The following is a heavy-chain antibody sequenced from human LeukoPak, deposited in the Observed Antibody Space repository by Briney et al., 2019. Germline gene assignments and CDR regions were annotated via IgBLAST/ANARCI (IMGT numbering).Heavy chain of an antibody. D-gene: IGHD3-16*02. CDR2: ISSSSSYI. V-gene: IGHV3-21*01. CDR1: GFTFSSYS. Sequence: GGSLRLSYAASGFTFSSYSMNWVRQAPGKGLEWVSSISSSSSYIYYADSVKGRFTISRDNAKNSLYLQMNSLRAEDTAVYYCARDGPGNYVWGSYRLNFFDYWGQGTLVTVSS. J-gene: IGHJ4*02. CDR3: ARDGPGNYVWGSYRLNFFDY.